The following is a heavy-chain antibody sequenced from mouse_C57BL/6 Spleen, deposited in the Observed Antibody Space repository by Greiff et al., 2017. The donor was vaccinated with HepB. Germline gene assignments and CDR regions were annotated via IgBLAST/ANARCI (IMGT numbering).Heavy chain of an antibody. J-gene: IGHJ3*01. V-gene: IGHV1-26*01. CDR1: GYTFTDYY. Sequence: EVQLQQSGPELVKPGASVKISCKASGYTFTDYYMNWVKQSHGKSLEWIGDINPNNGGTSYNQKFKGKATLTVDKSSSTAYMELRSLTSEDSAVYYCASSILPFAYWGQGTLVTVSA. CDR3: ASSILPFAY. CDR2: INPNNGGT.